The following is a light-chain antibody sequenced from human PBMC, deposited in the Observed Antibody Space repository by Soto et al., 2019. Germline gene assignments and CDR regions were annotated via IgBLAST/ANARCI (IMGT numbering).Light chain of an antibody. Sequence: SPSILTASVGDRVTISGVASQTISSWLAWYQQKPGKAPKLLIYKASTLKSGVPSRFSGSGSGTEFTLTISSLQPDDFATYYCQHSNSYPEAFGQGTKVDIK. CDR2: KAS. CDR1: QTISSW. CDR3: QHSNSYPEA. V-gene: IGKV1-5*03. J-gene: IGKJ1*01.